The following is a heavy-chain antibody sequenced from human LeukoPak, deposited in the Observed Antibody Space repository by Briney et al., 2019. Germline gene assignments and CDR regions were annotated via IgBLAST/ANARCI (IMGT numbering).Heavy chain of an antibody. D-gene: IGHD5-18*01. CDR3: ARVGGDTAMGYYYYMDA. Sequence: SSETLSLTCSVSGGSISSYYWSWIRQPPGKGLEWIGYIFYSGRTSYNPSLKSRVTLSVDTSKNQFSLRLSSVTAADTAVYYCARVGGDTAMGYYYYMDAWGKGTTVTVSS. CDR2: IFYSGRT. CDR1: GGSISSYY. V-gene: IGHV4-59*13. J-gene: IGHJ6*03.